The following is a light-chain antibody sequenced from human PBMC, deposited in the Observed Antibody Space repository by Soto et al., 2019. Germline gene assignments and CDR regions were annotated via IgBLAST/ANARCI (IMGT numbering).Light chain of an antibody. Sequence: DIQMTQSPSSLSASVGDRVTITCRASQSIGSYLHWYQQKPRTAPKLLIYAATTLQSVVPSRFSGSGSGTAFTLTISSLQPEDFATYYCQQSYSYVCTFGQGTKLEIK. V-gene: IGKV1-39*01. CDR1: QSIGSY. J-gene: IGKJ2*02. CDR2: AAT. CDR3: QQSYSYVCT.